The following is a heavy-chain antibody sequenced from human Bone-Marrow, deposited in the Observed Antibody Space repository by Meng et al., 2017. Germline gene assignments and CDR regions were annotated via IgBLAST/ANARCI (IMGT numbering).Heavy chain of an antibody. CDR2: INHSGST. Sequence: SETLSLTCAVYGGSFSGYYWSWIRQPPGKGLEWIGEINHSGSTNYNPSLKSRVTISVDTSKNQFSLKLSSVTAADTAVYYCVTGSTWYYFDYWGQGTLVTVSS. V-gene: IGHV4-34*01. CDR3: VTGSTWYYFDY. D-gene: IGHD6-13*01. J-gene: IGHJ4*02. CDR1: GGSFSGYY.